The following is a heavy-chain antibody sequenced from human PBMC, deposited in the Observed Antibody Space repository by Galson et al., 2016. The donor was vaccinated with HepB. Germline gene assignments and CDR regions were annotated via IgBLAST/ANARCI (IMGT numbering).Heavy chain of an antibody. CDR1: AFTSGFTFSNYW. CDR2: IKQDGSEK. Sequence: SLRLSCAASAFTSGFTFSNYWMNWVRQAPGKGLEWVANIKQDGSEKYYLDSVKGRFTISRDNAKNSLYLQMNTLRAEDTAVYYCAKDPYAYSSGWPIDYWGQGTLVTVSS. J-gene: IGHJ4*02. V-gene: IGHV3-7*01. D-gene: IGHD6-19*01. CDR3: AKDPYAYSSGWPIDY.